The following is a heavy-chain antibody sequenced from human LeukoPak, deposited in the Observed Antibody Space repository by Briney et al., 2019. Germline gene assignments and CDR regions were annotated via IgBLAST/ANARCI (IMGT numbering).Heavy chain of an antibody. D-gene: IGHD3-3*01. J-gene: IGHJ6*03. CDR2: IYTSGST. CDR3: ARDPAPYDFWSGYYMTYYYYYMDV. V-gene: IGHV4-4*07. CDR1: GGSISSYY. Sequence: SETLSLTCTVSGGSISSYYWSWIRQPAGKGLEWIGRIYTSGSTNYNPSLKSRVTMSVDTSKNQFSLKLSSVTAADTAVYYCARDPAPYDFWSGYYMTYYYYYMDVWGKGTTVTVSS.